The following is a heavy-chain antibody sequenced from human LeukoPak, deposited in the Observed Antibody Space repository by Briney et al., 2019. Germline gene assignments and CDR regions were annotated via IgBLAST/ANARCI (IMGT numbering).Heavy chain of an antibody. CDR3: AREYGGNSMNY. Sequence: PGGSLRLSCAASGFTFSSYGMHWVRQAPGKGLEWVAVIWYDGSNKYYADSVKGRFTISRDNSKNTLYLQMNSLRAEDTAAYYCAREYGGNSMNYWGQGTLVTVSS. CDR1: GFTFSSYG. D-gene: IGHD4-23*01. V-gene: IGHV3-33*01. CDR2: IWYDGSNK. J-gene: IGHJ4*02.